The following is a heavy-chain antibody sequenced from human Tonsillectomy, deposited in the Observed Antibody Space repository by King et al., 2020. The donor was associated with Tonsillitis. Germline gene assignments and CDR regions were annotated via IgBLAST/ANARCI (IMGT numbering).Heavy chain of an antibody. CDR2: IYYSGST. Sequence: QLPESGPGLVKPSETLSLTCTVSGGSISSSSYYWGWIRQPPGKGLEWIGSIYYSGSTYYNPSLKSRVTISVDTSKNQFSLKLSSVTAPDTAVYYCATLAGYDAFDIWGQGTMVTVSS. J-gene: IGHJ3*02. CDR3: ATLAGYDAFDI. D-gene: IGHD1-14*01. V-gene: IGHV4-39*01. CDR1: GGSISSSSYY.